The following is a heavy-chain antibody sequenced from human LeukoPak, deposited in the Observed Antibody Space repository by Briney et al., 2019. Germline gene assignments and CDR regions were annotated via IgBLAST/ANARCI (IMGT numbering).Heavy chain of an antibody. CDR3: ARAPLSGYSSGSRGY. Sequence: PGGSLRLSCVASGFTFSDYYMGWIRQAPGKGLEWFSYISTSGSTIYYADSVKGRFTISRDNAKNLLYLQMNSLRAEDTAVYYCARAPLSGYSSGSRGYWGQGTLVTVSS. CDR2: ISTSGSTI. V-gene: IGHV3-11*01. D-gene: IGHD6-19*01. CDR1: GFTFSDYY. J-gene: IGHJ4*02.